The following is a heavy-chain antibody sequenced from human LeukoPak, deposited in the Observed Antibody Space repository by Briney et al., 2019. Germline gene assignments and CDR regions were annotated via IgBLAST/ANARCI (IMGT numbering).Heavy chain of an antibody. CDR3: ARGLIWDYDFWSGYYRLDYYYGMDV. J-gene: IGHJ6*02. V-gene: IGHV1-8*01. D-gene: IGHD3-3*01. CDR2: MNPNSGNT. Sequence: ASVKVSCKASGYTLTSYDINWVRQATGQGLEWMGWMNPNSGNTGYAQKFQGRVTMTRNTSISTAYMELSSLRSEDTAVYYCARGLIWDYDFWSGYYRLDYYYGMDVWGQGTTVTVSS. CDR1: GYTLTSYD.